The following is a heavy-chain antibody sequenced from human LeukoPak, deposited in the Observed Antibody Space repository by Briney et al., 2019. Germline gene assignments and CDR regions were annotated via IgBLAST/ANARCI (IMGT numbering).Heavy chain of an antibody. J-gene: IGHJ4*02. Sequence: QTLSLTCAISGDIVSSNSAAWNWIRQSPSRGLEWLGRTYYRSKWHSYYAPSVKSRITINPDTSKNQFSLQLKSVTPEDTAVYYCARMVGLVSDFWGQGTLVTVSS. CDR3: ARMVGLVSDF. D-gene: IGHD3-10*01. V-gene: IGHV6-1*01. CDR1: GDIVSSNSAA. CDR2: TYYRSKWHS.